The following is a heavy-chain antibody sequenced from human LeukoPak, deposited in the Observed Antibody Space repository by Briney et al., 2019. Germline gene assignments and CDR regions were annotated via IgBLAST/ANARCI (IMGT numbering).Heavy chain of an antibody. CDR2: ISGSGGST. V-gene: IGHV3-23*01. CDR1: GFTFSSYA. Sequence: PGGSLRLSCAASGFTFSSYAMSWVRQAPGKGLEWVSAISGSGGSTYYADSVKGRFTISRDNSKNTLYLQMNSLRAGDTAVYYCAKDSPGILTGYPTPVDYWGQGTLVTVSS. CDR3: AKDSPGILTGYPTPVDY. J-gene: IGHJ4*02. D-gene: IGHD3-9*01.